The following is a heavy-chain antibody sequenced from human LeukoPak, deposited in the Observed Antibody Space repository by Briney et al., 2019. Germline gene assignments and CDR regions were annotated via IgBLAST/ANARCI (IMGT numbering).Heavy chain of an antibody. V-gene: IGHV4-34*01. D-gene: IGHD6-19*01. Sequence: SETLSLTCAVYGGSFSGCYWSWIRQPPGKGLEWIGEINHSGSTNYNPSLKSRVTISVDTSKNQFSLKLSSVTAADTAVYYCARGAVAEGFDYWGQGTLVTVSS. CDR3: ARGAVAEGFDY. CDR1: GGSFSGCY. CDR2: INHSGST. J-gene: IGHJ4*02.